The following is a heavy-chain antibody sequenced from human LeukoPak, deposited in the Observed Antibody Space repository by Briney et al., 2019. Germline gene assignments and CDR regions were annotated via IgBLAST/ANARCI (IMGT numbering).Heavy chain of an antibody. Sequence: GGSLRLSCAASGFTFDDYAMHWVRQAPGKGLEWVSGISWNSGSIGYADSVKGRFTISRDNAKNSLYLQMNSLRAEDTALYYCAKVQNTYGSGSLWYWGQGTLVTVSS. J-gene: IGHJ4*02. CDR1: GFTFDDYA. CDR2: ISWNSGSI. D-gene: IGHD3-10*01. CDR3: AKVQNTYGSGSLWY. V-gene: IGHV3-9*01.